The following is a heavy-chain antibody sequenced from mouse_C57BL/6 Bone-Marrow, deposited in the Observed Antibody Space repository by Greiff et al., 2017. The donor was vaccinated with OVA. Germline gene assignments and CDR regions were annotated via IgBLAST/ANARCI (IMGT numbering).Heavy chain of an antibody. J-gene: IGHJ2*01. V-gene: IGHV1-5*01. CDR1: GYTFTSYW. D-gene: IGHD2-5*01. CDR3: TRESYYSNYVGY. CDR2: IYPGNSDT. Sequence: EVQLQQSGTVLARPGASVKMSCKTSGYTFTSYWMHWVKQRPGQGLEWLGAIYPGNSDTSYNQKFKGKAKLTAVTSASTAYMELSSLTNEDSAVYYCTRESYYSNYVGYWGQGTTLTVSS.